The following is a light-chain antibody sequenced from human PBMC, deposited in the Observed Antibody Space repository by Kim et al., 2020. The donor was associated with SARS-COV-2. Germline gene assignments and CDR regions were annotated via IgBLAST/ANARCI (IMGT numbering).Light chain of an antibody. Sequence: QAVVTQESSLTVSPGGTVTLTCGSSSGPVTNDHYPYWFQQRPGQAPRILIYDTNNRHSWTPARFSGSLVGGKAALTLSGALPEDEAEYYCLLSFDDARDVIFGGGTQLTVL. J-gene: IGLJ2*01. CDR3: LLSFDDARDVI. CDR1: SGPVTNDHY. V-gene: IGLV7-46*01. CDR2: DTN.